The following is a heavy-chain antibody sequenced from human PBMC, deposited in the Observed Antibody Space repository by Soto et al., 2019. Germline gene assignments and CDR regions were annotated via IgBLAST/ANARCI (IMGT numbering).Heavy chain of an antibody. CDR3: AKSRRDSSGWYQTFYYYYYGMDV. V-gene: IGHV3-23*01. Sequence: GGSLRLSCAASGFTFSSYAMSWVRQAPGKGLEWVSAISGSGGSTYYADSVKGRFTISRDNSKNTLYLQMNSLRAEDTAVYYCAKSRRDSSGWYQTFYYYYYGMDVWGQGTTVTVSS. CDR2: ISGSGGST. D-gene: IGHD6-19*01. CDR1: GFTFSSYA. J-gene: IGHJ6*02.